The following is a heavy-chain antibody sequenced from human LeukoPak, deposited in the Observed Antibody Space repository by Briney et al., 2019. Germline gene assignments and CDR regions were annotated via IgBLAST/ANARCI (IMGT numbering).Heavy chain of an antibody. CDR3: ARDRQSRRAFDI. D-gene: IGHD6-6*01. CDR1: GYTFTGYY. Sequence: ASVKVSCKASGYTFTGYYMHWVRRAPGQGLEWMGWINPNSGGTNYAQKFQGRVTMTRDTSISTAYMEPSRLRSDDTAVYYCARDRQSRRAFDIWGQGTMVTVSS. V-gene: IGHV1-2*02. CDR2: INPNSGGT. J-gene: IGHJ3*02.